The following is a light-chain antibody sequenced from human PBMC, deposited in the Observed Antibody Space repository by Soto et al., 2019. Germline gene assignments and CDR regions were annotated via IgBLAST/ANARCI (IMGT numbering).Light chain of an antibody. CDR3: QHYNSYWT. V-gene: IGKV1-5*01. J-gene: IGKJ1*01. CDR1: QSISSW. CDR2: DAS. Sequence: DIQMTQSPSTLSASVGDRVTITFRASQSISSWLAWYQQKPGKAPKVLIFDASSLESGVPSRFSGSGSGTEFTLTISSLQPDDFATYYCQHYNSYWTFAQGTKV.